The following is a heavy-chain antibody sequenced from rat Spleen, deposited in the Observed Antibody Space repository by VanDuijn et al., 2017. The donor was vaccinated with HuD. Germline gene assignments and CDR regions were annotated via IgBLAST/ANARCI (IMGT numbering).Heavy chain of an antibody. D-gene: IGHD1-10*01. V-gene: IGHV5-46*01. CDR3: TRDNYRYFDY. CDR2: ISTSGGST. J-gene: IGHJ2*01. CDR1: GFTFSSFP. Sequence: EVQLVESGGGLVQPGRSLKLSCVASGFTFSSFPMAWVRQAPTKGLEWVATISTSGGSTYYRDSVKGRFTISRDNAKSTLYLQMNSLRSEDTATYYCTRDNYRYFDYWGQGVMVTVSS.